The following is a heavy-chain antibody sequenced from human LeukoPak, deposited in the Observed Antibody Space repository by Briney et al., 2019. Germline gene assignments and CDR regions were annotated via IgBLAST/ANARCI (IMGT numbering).Heavy chain of an antibody. D-gene: IGHD6-13*01. CDR3: ARDALVPDGFDL. CDR1: GFTVSSNY. Sequence: GGSLRLSCAASGFTVSSNYMIWVRQPPGMGLDWVSVFYPGGTTYYADSVKGRFSISRDNSKNIVSLQMNSLRAEHTAVYYCARDALVPDGFDLWGQGTMVSVSS. V-gene: IGHV3-66*01. CDR2: FYPGGTT. J-gene: IGHJ3*01.